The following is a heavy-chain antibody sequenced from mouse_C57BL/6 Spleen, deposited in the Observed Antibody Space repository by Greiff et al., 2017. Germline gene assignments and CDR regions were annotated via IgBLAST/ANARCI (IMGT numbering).Heavy chain of an antibody. D-gene: IGHD2-3*01. Sequence: QVQLQQPGAELVMPGASVKLSCKASGYTFTSYWMHWVKQRPGQGLEWIGEIDPSDSYTNYNQKFKGKSTLTVDKSSSTAYMQLSSLTSEDSAVYDCARNDGYRYYYAMDYWGQGTSVTVSS. V-gene: IGHV1-69*01. CDR2: IDPSDSYT. CDR3: ARNDGYRYYYAMDY. J-gene: IGHJ4*01. CDR1: GYTFTSYW.